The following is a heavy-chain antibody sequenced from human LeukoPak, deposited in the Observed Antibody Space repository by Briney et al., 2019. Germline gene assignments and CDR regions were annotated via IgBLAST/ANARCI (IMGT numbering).Heavy chain of an antibody. CDR1: GYTFTSYG. J-gene: IGHJ3*02. V-gene: IGHV1-69*06. Sequence: GASVKVSCKASGYTFTSYGISWVRQAPGQGLEWMGGIIPIFGTANYAQKFQGRVTITADKSTSTAYMELSSLRSEDTAVYYCAGEYSSSYAFDIWGQGTMVTVSS. CDR2: IIPIFGTA. D-gene: IGHD6-6*01. CDR3: AGEYSSSYAFDI.